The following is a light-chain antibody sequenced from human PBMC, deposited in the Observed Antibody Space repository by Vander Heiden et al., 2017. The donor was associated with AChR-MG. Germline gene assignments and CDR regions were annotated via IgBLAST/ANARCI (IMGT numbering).Light chain of an antibody. J-gene: IGLJ2*01. V-gene: IGLV2-8*01. CDR3: SSYAGSNNLV. CDR1: SSDVGGYNY. CDR2: DVT. Sequence: QSALTPPPSASGSPGQSVTISCTGTSSDVGGYNYVSWYQQHPSKAPKLMIYDVTNRPSGVPDRFSGSKSDNTAALTVSGRQAEDEADYYCSSYAGSNNLVFGGGTKLTVL.